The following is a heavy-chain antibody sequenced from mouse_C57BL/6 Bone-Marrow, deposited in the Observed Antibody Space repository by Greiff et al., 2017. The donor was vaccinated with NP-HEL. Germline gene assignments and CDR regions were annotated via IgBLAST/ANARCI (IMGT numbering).Heavy chain of an antibody. CDR2: IYPAIGNT. Sequence: VQLQQSVAELVRPGASVKLSCTASGFNIKNTYMHWVKQRPEQGLEWIGRIYPAIGNTKYAPKFQGKATLTADTSSNTAYLQLSSLTSEDTAIYYGARCGTVVAPYYFDYWGQGTTLTVSS. CDR1: GFNIKNTY. D-gene: IGHD1-1*01. CDR3: ARCGTVVAPYYFDY. V-gene: IGHV14-3*01. J-gene: IGHJ2*01.